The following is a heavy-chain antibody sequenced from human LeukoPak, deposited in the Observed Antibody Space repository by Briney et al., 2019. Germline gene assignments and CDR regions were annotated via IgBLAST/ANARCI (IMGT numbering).Heavy chain of an antibody. J-gene: IGHJ4*02. CDR1: GFTFRSVW. CDR3: ARALWNSGCV. D-gene: IGHD1-7*01. CDR2: IKEDGSQK. Sequence: GGSLRLSCAASGFTFRSVWMSWVRQAPGKGLEWVANIKEDGSQKHYVDSVTGRFTISRDNAKRLSYLQMKSLRDEDTAVYFCARALWNSGCVWGQGTLVTVSS. V-gene: IGHV3-7*03.